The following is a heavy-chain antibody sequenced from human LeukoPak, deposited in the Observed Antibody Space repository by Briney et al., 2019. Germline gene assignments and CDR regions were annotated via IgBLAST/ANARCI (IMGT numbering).Heavy chain of an antibody. Sequence: PGGSLRLSCAASGFTFSSYSMNWVRQAPGKGLEWVSYISSSSSTIYYADSVKGRFTISRDNAKNSLYLQMNSLRAEDTAVYYCATEAKDCSSTSCYRRPVWGQGTLVTVSS. CDR3: ATEAKDCSSTSCYRRPV. V-gene: IGHV3-48*01. D-gene: IGHD2-2*01. J-gene: IGHJ4*02. CDR2: ISSSSSTI. CDR1: GFTFSSYS.